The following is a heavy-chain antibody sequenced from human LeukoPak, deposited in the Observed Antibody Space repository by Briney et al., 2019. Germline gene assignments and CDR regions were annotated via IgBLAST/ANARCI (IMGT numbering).Heavy chain of an antibody. CDR2: IKSSGTT. CDR3: TTVRGGGDYDFHY. V-gene: IGHV3-15*01. D-gene: IGHD4-17*01. Sequence: PGGSLRLSCATSGFDFSRAWMSWVRQAPGKGLEWVGRIKSSGTTDYGAPVKGRFTISRDDSKNTLYLHMNSLQTEDTAVYYCTTVRGGGDYDFHYWGQGTLVTVSS. J-gene: IGHJ4*02. CDR1: GFDFSRAW.